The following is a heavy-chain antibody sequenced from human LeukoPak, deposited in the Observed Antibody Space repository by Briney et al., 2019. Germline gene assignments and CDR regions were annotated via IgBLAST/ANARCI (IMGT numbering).Heavy chain of an antibody. D-gene: IGHD1-26*01. J-gene: IGHJ4*02. CDR2: ISYDGSNK. CDR1: GFTFSSYA. V-gene: IGHV3-30*04. Sequence: QPGGSLSLSCAASGFTFSSYAMHWVRQAPGKGLEWVAVISYDGSNKYYADSVKGRFTISRDNSKNTLYLQMNSLRAEDTAVYYCARDDGSYLFDYWGQGTLVTVSS. CDR3: ARDDGSYLFDY.